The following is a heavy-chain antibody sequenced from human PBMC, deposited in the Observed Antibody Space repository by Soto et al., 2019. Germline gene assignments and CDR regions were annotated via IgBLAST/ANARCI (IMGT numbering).Heavy chain of an antibody. V-gene: IGHV3-30*18. CDR2: ISSDRSRK. J-gene: IGHJ6*02. CDR3: AKGLFGHYYALDV. CDR1: GFTFSNYG. D-gene: IGHD3-16*01. Sequence: QVQLVESGGGVVHSGRSLRLSCIASGFTFSNYGIHWVRQGPGKGLEWVAFISSDRSRKLYADSVEGRCTISRDTSRTTVFVELNSLRVEDTAVYLCAKGLFGHYYALDVWGHGTAVTV.